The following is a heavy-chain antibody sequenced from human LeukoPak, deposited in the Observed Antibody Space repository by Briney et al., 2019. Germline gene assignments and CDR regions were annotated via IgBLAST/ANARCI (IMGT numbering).Heavy chain of an antibody. Sequence: PGGSLRLSCAASGFTFSNYTMNWVRQAPGKGLEWVSSISSSSSYIHYADSVKGRFSISRDNAKNSLYLQMNSLRAEDTAVYYCARDRNYDGSVYYEDDYFASWGQGTQVTVSS. V-gene: IGHV3-21*01. D-gene: IGHD3-22*01. J-gene: IGHJ4*02. CDR3: ARDRNYDGSVYYEDDYFAS. CDR2: ISSSSSYI. CDR1: GFTFSNYT.